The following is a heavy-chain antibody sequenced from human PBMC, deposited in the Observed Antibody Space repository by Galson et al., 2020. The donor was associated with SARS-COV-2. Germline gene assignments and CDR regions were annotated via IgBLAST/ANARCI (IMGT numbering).Heavy chain of an antibody. V-gene: IGHV1-2*02. D-gene: IGHD6-13*01. Sequence: ASVKVSCKASGYTFTAVYLHWVRQAPGHGLEWMGCINPNSGGTKYAQKFQGRVSISRDTSISTAYMELTSLTSDDAAVYYCASADYRSSFDYWGQGTLVAVSS. CDR2: INPNSGGT. CDR1: GYTFTAVY. J-gene: IGHJ4*02. CDR3: ASADYRSSFDY.